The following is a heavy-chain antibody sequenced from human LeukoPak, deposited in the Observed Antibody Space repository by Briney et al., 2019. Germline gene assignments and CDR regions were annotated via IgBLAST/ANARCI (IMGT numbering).Heavy chain of an antibody. V-gene: IGHV4-30-2*01. J-gene: IGHJ4*02. CDR1: GGSISSGGYS. D-gene: IGHD1-26*01. Sequence: SETLSLTCAVSGGSISSGGYSWSWIRQPPGKGLEWIGYIYHSGSTYYNPSLKSRVTISVDRSKDQFSLKLSSVTAADTAVYYCARVGEWELVFDYWGQGTLVTVSS. CDR2: IYHSGST. CDR3: ARVGEWELVFDY.